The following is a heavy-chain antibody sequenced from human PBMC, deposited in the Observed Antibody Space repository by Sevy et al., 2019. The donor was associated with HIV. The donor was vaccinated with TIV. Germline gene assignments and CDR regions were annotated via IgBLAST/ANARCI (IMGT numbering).Heavy chain of an antibody. CDR1: GGSFSGYY. J-gene: IGHJ5*02. Sequence: SETLSLTCAVYGGSFSGYYWNWIRQSPGKGLEWIGEINHSGSTHYNPSLKSRVTISVDTSKNQCSLRLNTVTAADTAVYYCERAPPYVVVPGAPSWFDPWGQGTLVTVSS. CDR2: INHSGST. CDR3: ERAPPYVVVPGAPSWFDP. D-gene: IGHD2-2*01. V-gene: IGHV4-34*01.